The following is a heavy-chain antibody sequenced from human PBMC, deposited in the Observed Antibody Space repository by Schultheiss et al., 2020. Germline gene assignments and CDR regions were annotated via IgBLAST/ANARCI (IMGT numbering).Heavy chain of an antibody. Sequence: GESLKISCAASGFTFSSYWMRWVRHAPGKGLEWVSNIKQDGSETYYVDSVKGRFTISRDNAKNSLYLQMSSLRADDTALYYCGKEYAYYVFDYWGQGTLVTVSS. J-gene: IGHJ4*02. CDR2: IKQDGSET. CDR3: GKEYAYYVFDY. CDR1: GFTFSSYW. V-gene: IGHV3-7*03. D-gene: IGHD3-10*02.